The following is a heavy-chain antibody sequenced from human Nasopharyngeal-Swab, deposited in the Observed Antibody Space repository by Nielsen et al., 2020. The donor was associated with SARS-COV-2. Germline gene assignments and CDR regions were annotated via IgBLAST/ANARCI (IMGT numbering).Heavy chain of an antibody. CDR1: GFTVSSNY. D-gene: IGHD7-27*01. Sequence: SLKISCAASGFTVSSNYMIWVRQAPGKGLEWVSVIYSGGSTYYADSVKGRFTISRSNSKNTLYLQMNSLRAEDTAVYYCARDLGTAGAFDIWGQGTMVTVSS. V-gene: IGHV3-53*01. J-gene: IGHJ3*02. CDR2: IYSGGST. CDR3: ARDLGTAGAFDI.